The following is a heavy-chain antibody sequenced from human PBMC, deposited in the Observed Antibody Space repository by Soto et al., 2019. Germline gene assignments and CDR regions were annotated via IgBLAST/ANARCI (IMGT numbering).Heavy chain of an antibody. V-gene: IGHV4-34*01. Sequence: SETLSLTCAVYGRSFSVYYWSWIRQPPGKGLEWIGEINHSGSTNYNPSLKSRVTISVDTSKNQFSLKLSSVTAADTAVYYCARGRHILTGYYRDLNYGMDVWGQGTTVT. J-gene: IGHJ6*02. D-gene: IGHD3-9*01. CDR2: INHSGST. CDR1: GRSFSVYY. CDR3: ARGRHILTGYYRDLNYGMDV.